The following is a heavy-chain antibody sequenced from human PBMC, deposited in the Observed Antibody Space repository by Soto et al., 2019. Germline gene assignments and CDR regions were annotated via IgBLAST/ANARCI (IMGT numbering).Heavy chain of an antibody. V-gene: IGHV4-59*01. CDR3: ARDPGYCISTSCYYYGLDV. CDR2: ISYSGST. D-gene: IGHD2-2*01. CDR1: GGSISSFY. Sequence: SETLSLTCTVSGGSISSFYWNWIRQPPGKGLEWIGYISYSGSTKYNPSLKSRVTISVDTSKNEFSLKLGSVTAADTAVYYCARDPGYCISTSCYYYGLDVWGQGTTVTVSS. J-gene: IGHJ6*02.